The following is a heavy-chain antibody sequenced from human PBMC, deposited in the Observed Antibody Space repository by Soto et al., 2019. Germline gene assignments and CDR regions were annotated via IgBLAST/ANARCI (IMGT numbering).Heavy chain of an antibody. V-gene: IGHV1-3*01. CDR3: ARGGYFDSSNYLAY. J-gene: IGHJ4*02. Sequence: ASVKVSCTASGYTFTSYGINWLLQAPGRGLEWMGWINPGNGNTKYSQQFQGRVIIDRDTSASTAYMELSSLRSEDTAVYYCARGGYFDSSNYLAYWGLGTLVTVSS. CDR2: INPGNGNT. CDR1: GYTFTSYG. D-gene: IGHD3-22*01.